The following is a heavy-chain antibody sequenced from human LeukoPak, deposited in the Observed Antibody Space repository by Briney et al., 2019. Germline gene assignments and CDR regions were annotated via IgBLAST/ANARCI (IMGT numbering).Heavy chain of an antibody. CDR2: IRGKANSYAT. Sequence: GGSLRLSCAASGFTFSGSAMHWVRQASGKGLEWVGRIRGKANSYATAYAASVKGRFTISRDDSKNTAYLQMNSLKTEDTAVYYCTRHYYDSSADYYGMDVWGQGTTVTVSS. J-gene: IGHJ6*02. V-gene: IGHV3-73*01. CDR3: TRHYYDSSADYYGMDV. D-gene: IGHD3-22*01. CDR1: GFTFSGSA.